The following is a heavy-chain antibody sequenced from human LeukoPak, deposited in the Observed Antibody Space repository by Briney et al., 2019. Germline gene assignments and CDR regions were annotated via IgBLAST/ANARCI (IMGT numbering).Heavy chain of an antibody. V-gene: IGHV4-4*02. CDR1: GGSISSSNW. D-gene: IGHD2-15*01. CDR3: ARRGYCSGGSCYVSY. CDR2: IYHSGST. Sequence: SGTLSLTCAVSGGSISSSNWWSWVRQPPGKGLEWIGEIYHSGSTNYNPSLKSRVTISVDKSKNQFSLKLSSVTAADTAVYYCARRGYCSGGSCYVSYWGQGTLVTVSS. J-gene: IGHJ4*02.